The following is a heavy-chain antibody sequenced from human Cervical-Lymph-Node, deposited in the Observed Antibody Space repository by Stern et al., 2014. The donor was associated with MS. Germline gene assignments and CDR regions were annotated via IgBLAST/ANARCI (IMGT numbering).Heavy chain of an antibody. CDR3: TSGYCNNGVCYFSY. Sequence: EVQLVESGGGLVQPGGSLKLSCAASGFTFSGSAMHWVRQASGKGLEWVGRIRSKANSYATAYGASVEGRFTISRDDSKNTAYLQMNSLKTEDTAVYYCTSGYCNNGVCYFSYWGQGALVTVSS. V-gene: IGHV3-73*01. CDR1: GFTFSGSA. D-gene: IGHD2-8*01. CDR2: IRSKANSYAT. J-gene: IGHJ4*02.